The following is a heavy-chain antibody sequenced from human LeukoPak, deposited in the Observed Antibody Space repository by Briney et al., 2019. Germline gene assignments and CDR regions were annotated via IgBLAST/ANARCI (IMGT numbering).Heavy chain of an antibody. J-gene: IGHJ3*02. CDR3: AKSNGYGLADI. V-gene: IGHV4-39*07. Sequence: PSETLSLTCTVSGGSISTSNYYWGWIRQPQGKGLEWIGNIFYSGSTYYSPSLRSRVTISLDTSRNQFSLKLNSVTAADTAVYYCAKSNGYGLADIWGQGTMVTVSS. CDR1: GGSISTSNYY. CDR2: IFYSGST. D-gene: IGHD6-13*01.